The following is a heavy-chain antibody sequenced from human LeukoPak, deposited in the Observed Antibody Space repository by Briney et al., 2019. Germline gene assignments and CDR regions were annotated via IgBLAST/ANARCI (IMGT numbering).Heavy chain of an antibody. V-gene: IGHV3-7*01. CDR1: GFTFSSYW. J-gene: IGHJ6*02. CDR3: ARDSSGWYSSYCYYGMDV. CDR2: IKQDGSEK. D-gene: IGHD6-19*01. Sequence: GGSLRLSCAASGFTFSSYWMSWFRQAPGKGLEWVANIKQDGSEKYYVDSVKGRFTISRDNAKNSLYLQMNSLRAEDTAVYYCARDSSGWYSSYCYYGMDVWGQGTTVTVSS.